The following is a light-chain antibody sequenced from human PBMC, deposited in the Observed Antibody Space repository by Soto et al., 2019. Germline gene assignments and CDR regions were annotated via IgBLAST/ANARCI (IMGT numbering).Light chain of an antibody. V-gene: IGLV1-40*01. J-gene: IGLJ1*01. CDR2: GNT. CDR3: QSYDDSLSVHYV. CDR1: SSNIGSTYD. Sequence: QLVLTQPPSVSGAPGQRVTISCTGSSSNIGSTYDVQWYQQLPGTAPKLLIHGNTDRPSGVPDRFSGSKSGTSASLAITGLQADDKADYYCQSYDDSLSVHYVFGTGTQLTVL.